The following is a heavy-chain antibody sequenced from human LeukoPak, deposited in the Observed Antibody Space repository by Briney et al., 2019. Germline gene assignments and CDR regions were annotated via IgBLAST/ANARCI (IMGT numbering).Heavy chain of an antibody. CDR2: ISSSSSYI. J-gene: IGHJ3*02. V-gene: IGHV3-21*04. CDR1: GFTFSSYS. Sequence: PGGSLRLSCAASGFTFSSYSMNWVRQAPGKGLEWVSSISSSSSYIYYADSVKGRFTISRDNAKNSLYLQMNSLRAEDTALYYCAREAGITIFSDAFDIWGQGTMVTVSS. D-gene: IGHD3-9*01. CDR3: AREAGITIFSDAFDI.